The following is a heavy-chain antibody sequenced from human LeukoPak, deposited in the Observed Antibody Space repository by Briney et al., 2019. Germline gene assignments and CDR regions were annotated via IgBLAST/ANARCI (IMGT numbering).Heavy chain of an antibody. D-gene: IGHD3-22*01. CDR2: INPNSGGT. CDR1: GYTFTGYY. Sequence: EASVKVSCKASGYTFTGYYMHWVRQAPGQGLEWMGRINPNSGGTNYAQKFQGRVTMTRDTSISTAYMELSRLRSDDTAVYYCARVSGITMIVVVMDFDYWGQGTLVTVSS. CDR3: ARVSGITMIVVVMDFDY. V-gene: IGHV1-2*06. J-gene: IGHJ4*02.